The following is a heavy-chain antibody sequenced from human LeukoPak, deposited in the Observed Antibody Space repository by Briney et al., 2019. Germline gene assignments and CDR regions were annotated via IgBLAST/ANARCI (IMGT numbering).Heavy chain of an antibody. D-gene: IGHD2-2*01. J-gene: IGHJ6*03. Sequence: SETLSLTCAVYGGSFSGYYWSWIRQPPGKGLEWIGEINHSGSTNYSPSLKSRVTMSVDTSKNQFSLKLSSVTAADTAMYYCARVGVQIVVVPAATTQTTYYYYMGVWDKGTTVTVSS. CDR2: INHSGST. CDR3: ARVGVQIVVVPAATTQTTYYYYMGV. CDR1: GGSFSGYY. V-gene: IGHV4-34*01.